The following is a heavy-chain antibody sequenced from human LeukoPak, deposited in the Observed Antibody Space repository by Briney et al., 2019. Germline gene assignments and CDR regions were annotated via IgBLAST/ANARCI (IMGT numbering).Heavy chain of an antibody. CDR3: AKFSLIRGYSGYAGGGDY. Sequence: GGSLRLSCAASGFTFSSYAMSWVRQAPGKGLEWVSAISGSGGSTYYADSVKGRFTISRDNSKNTLYLQMNSLRAEDTAAYYCAKFSLIRGYSGYAGGGDYWGQGTLVTVSS. J-gene: IGHJ4*02. D-gene: IGHD5-12*01. CDR2: ISGSGGST. V-gene: IGHV3-23*01. CDR1: GFTFSSYA.